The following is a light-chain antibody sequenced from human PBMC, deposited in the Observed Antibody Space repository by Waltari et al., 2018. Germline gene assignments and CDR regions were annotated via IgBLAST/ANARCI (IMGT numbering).Light chain of an antibody. V-gene: IGLV6-57*04. J-gene: IGLJ3*02. CDR2: GDY. CDR3: QSYDNNNHWV. CDR1: SGSIASNY. Sequence: NFMLTQPHSVSESPGKTVTISCTRSSGSIASNYVQWYQQPPGSAPTTVIYGDYQRPPGVPVRFAGSIDSSANSAALTISGMKTGDEADYYCQSYDNNNHWVFGGGTKLTVL.